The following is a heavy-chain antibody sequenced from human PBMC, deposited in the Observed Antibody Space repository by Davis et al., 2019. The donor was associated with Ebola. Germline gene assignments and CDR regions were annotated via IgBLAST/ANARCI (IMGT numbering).Heavy chain of an antibody. CDR2: ISHDGSNG. V-gene: IGHV3-30*03. CDR3: ATSYFTVTTLY. D-gene: IGHD4-17*01. CDR1: GFTFSNYG. J-gene: IGHJ4*02. Sequence: SCAASGFTFSNYGMHWVRQAPPKGLEWVAVISHDGSNGYYADSVKGRFTISRDNSKNTLYLEMNSLSAEDTAVYYCATSYFTVTTLYWGQGTLVTVSS.